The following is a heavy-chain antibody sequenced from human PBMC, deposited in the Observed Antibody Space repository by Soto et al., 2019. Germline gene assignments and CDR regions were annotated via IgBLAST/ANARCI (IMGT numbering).Heavy chain of an antibody. CDR1: GFTFDTYE. V-gene: IGHV3-48*03. CDR2: IGHSGAIK. CDR3: ARASTGATLGVLGS. Sequence: GGSLRLSCAASGFTFDTYEMNWVRQAPGKGLEWVAYIGHSGAIKYYAASVKGRFIISRDNAKNSLYLQMNSLRAEDTAVYYCARASTGATLGVLGSWGQGTLVTVS. D-gene: IGHD3-3*01. J-gene: IGHJ5*02.